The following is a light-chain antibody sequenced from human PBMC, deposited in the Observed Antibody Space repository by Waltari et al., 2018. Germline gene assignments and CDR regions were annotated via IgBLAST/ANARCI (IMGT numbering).Light chain of an antibody. Sequence: QSALTQPASVSGSPGPSITISCPGTSSDVGGYNYVSWYQQHPGKAPKPMIYDVSKRPSGVSNRFSGSKSGNTASLTISGLQAEDEADYYCSSYTSSSTYYVFGTGTKVTVL. CDR1: SSDVGGYNY. CDR2: DVS. J-gene: IGLJ1*01. V-gene: IGLV2-14*01. CDR3: SSYTSSSTYYV.